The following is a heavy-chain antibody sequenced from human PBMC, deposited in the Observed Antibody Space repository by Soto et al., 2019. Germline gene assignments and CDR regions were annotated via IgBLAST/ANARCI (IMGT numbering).Heavy chain of an antibody. J-gene: IGHJ4*02. CDR3: ARVASDYINSADH. V-gene: IGHV3-23*01. CDR2: IGGSGGNT. D-gene: IGHD4-4*01. CDR1: GFIFNAYA. Sequence: EVQLLESGGGLVQPGGSLRLSCAASGFIFNAYAMTWVHQAPGKGLEWVSAIGGSGGNTYYAASVKGRFTISRDNSKDTVDLEINRLRVDDTAVYFCARVASDYINSADHWGQGILVTVSS.